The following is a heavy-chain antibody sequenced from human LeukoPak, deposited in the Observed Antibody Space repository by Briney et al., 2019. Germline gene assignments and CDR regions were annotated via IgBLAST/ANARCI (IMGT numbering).Heavy chain of an antibody. D-gene: IGHD5-18*01. V-gene: IGHV4-34*01. Sequence: SETLSLTCAVYGGSFSGYYWSWIRQPPGKGLEWIGEINHSGSTNYNPSLKSRVTISVGTSKNQFSLKLSSVTAADTAVYYCARGGYSYGGSNWFDPWGQGTLVTVSS. J-gene: IGHJ5*02. CDR3: ARGGYSYGGSNWFDP. CDR2: INHSGST. CDR1: GGSFSGYY.